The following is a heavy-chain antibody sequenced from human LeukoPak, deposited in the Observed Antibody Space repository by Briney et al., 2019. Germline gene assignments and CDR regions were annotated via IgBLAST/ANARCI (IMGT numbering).Heavy chain of an antibody. D-gene: IGHD4-23*01. Sequence: ASVKVSCKASGGTFSSYAISWVRQAPGQGLEWMGGIIPIFGTANYAQKFQGRVTITADESTSTAYMELSSLRSDDTAVYYCARGLTVVTETDAFDIWGQGTMVTVSS. J-gene: IGHJ3*02. V-gene: IGHV1-69*13. CDR1: GGTFSSYA. CDR3: ARGLTVVTETDAFDI. CDR2: IIPIFGTA.